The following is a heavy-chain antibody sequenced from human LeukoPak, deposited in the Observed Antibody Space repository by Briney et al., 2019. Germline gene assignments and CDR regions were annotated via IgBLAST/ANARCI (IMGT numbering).Heavy chain of an antibody. CDR2: MNPNSGNT. D-gene: IGHD7-27*01. Sequence: VASVTVSCKASGYTFTSYDINWVRQATGQGLEWMGWMNPNSGNTGYAQKFQGRVTMTRNTSISTAYMELSSLRSEDTAVYYCASGGDVTSYFDLWGRGTLVTVSS. CDR3: ASGGDVTSYFDL. CDR1: GYTFTSYD. V-gene: IGHV1-8*01. J-gene: IGHJ2*01.